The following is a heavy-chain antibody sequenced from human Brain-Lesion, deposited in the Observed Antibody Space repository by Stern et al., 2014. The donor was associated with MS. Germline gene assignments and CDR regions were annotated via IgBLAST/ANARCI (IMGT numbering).Heavy chain of an antibody. Sequence: QVQLVESGPGLVKPSQTLSLTCTVSGGSISSGDNYWSWIRQPQGKGPEWIGYIHYSGGTYFNPSLKSRATISADTSKNQFSLKLNSMTAADTAVYYCARVPDYGDAFFDYWGQGILVTVSS. J-gene: IGHJ4*02. CDR2: IHYSGGT. V-gene: IGHV4-30-4*01. CDR1: GGSISSGDNY. D-gene: IGHD4-17*01. CDR3: ARVPDYGDAFFDY.